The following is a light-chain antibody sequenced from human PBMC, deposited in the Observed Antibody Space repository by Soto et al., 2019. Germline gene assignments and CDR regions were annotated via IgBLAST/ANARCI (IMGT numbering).Light chain of an antibody. CDR1: SSNIGDAS. V-gene: IGLV1-51*01. J-gene: IGLJ7*01. CDR2: DNY. CDR3: RTWARSLNAEV. Sequence: QSVLTQPPSVSAAPGQRVTISCSGSSSNIGDASVAWYQQLPGTAPKLLIYDNYKRPSGIPDRFSGAKSGTSATLGITGLQTGDEADYYCRTWARSLNAEVFGGGTQLTVL.